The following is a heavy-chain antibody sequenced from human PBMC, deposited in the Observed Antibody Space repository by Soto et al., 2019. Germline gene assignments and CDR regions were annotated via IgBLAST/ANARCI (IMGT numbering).Heavy chain of an antibody. V-gene: IGHV4-39*01. CDR1: GGSISGSTYY. CDR3: ARPGSTTGWFYFDS. J-gene: IGHJ4*02. Sequence: SETLSLTCTVSGGSISGSTYYWGWIRQPPGKGLEWIGSMSYSGNTYQNPSLESRITMSVDASKNQFSLKLTSVTAADTAVYYCARPGSTTGWFYFDSWGQGFLVTVSS. D-gene: IGHD6-19*01. CDR2: MSYSGNT.